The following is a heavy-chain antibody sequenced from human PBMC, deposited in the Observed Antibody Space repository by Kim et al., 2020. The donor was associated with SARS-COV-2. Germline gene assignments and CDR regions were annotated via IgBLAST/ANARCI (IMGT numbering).Heavy chain of an antibody. CDR3: ARETVSYSSSWYYFDY. CDR1: GGSFSGYY. Sequence: SETLSLTCAVYGGSFSGYYWSWIRQPPGKGLEWIGEINHSGSTNYNPSLKSRVTISVDTSKNQFSLKLSSVTAADTAVYYCARETVSYSSSWYYFDYWGQGTLVTVSS. CDR2: INHSGST. D-gene: IGHD6-13*01. J-gene: IGHJ4*02. V-gene: IGHV4-34*01.